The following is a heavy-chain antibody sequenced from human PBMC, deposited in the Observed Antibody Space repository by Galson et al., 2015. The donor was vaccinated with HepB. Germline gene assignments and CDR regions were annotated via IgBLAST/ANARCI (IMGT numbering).Heavy chain of an antibody. D-gene: IGHD1-14*01. CDR3: ARDLSERYSLDY. CDR1: GFTVSSNY. Sequence: SLRLSCAASGFTVSSNYMSWVRQAPGKGLEWVSVIYSGGSTYYADSVKGRFTISRDNSKNTLYLQMNSLRAEDTAVYYCARDLSERYSLDYWGQGTLVTVSS. J-gene: IGHJ4*02. V-gene: IGHV3-53*01. CDR2: IYSGGST.